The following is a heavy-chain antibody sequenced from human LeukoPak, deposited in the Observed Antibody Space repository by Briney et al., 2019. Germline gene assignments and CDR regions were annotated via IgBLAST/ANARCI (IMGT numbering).Heavy chain of an antibody. J-gene: IGHJ4*02. V-gene: IGHV3-23*01. D-gene: IGHD6-19*01. CDR1: GFTFSFYT. CDR3: ARSPVAGPPNYFDY. Sequence: PGGSLRLSCAASGFTFSFYTMSWVRQAPGKGLEWVSGLSGSGGSTYYSDSVKGRFTISRDNSKNTLYLQIDFLTAGDTAVYYCARSPVAGPPNYFDYLGQGTLVTVSS. CDR2: LSGSGGST.